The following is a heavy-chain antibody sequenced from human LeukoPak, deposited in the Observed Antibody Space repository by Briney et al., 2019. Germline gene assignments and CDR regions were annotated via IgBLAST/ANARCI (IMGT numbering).Heavy chain of an antibody. V-gene: IGHV3-7*01. CDR2: IKQDGSEK. Sequence: PGGSLRLSCAASGFTFSSYWMSWVRQAPGKGLEWVANIKQDGSEKYYVDSVKGRFTISRDNAKNSLYLQMNSLRAEDTAVYYCASGGSGSSCPRDYWGQGTLVTVSS. CDR1: GFTFSSYW. D-gene: IGHD6-13*01. J-gene: IGHJ4*02. CDR3: ASGGSGSSCPRDY.